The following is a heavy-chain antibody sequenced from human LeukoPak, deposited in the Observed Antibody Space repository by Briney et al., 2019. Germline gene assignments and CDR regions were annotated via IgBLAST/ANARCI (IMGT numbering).Heavy chain of an antibody. D-gene: IGHD4-17*01. CDR1: GFTFSSYA. Sequence: GGSLRLSCAASGFTFSSYAMSWVRQAPGEGLEWVSSYYADSVKGRFTISRDNSKNTLYLQLNSLRGEDTAVYYCASQTTVKYYFDYWGQGTLVTVSS. V-gene: IGHV3-23*01. CDR3: ASQTTVKYYFDY. J-gene: IGHJ4*02.